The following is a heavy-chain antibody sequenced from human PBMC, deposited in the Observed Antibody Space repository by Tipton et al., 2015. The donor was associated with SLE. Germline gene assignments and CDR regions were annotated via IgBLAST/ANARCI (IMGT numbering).Heavy chain of an antibody. CDR3: ARAEFSSNWYMYWHFDL. J-gene: IGHJ2*01. D-gene: IGHD6-13*01. CDR1: GGSIRSSNHY. CDR2: IDHSGVT. Sequence: TLSLTCTVSGGSIRSSNHYWIWIRQHPGKGLEWIGDIDHSGVTHYNPSLKSRVTISRDTSGNQFSLNLHSVTAADTAVYFCARAEFSSNWYMYWHFDLWGRGTLVTVSS. V-gene: IGHV4-39*02.